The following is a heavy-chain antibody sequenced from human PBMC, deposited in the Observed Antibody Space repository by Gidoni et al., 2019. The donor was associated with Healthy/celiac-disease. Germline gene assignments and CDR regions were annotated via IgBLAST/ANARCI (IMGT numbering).Heavy chain of an antibody. Sequence: QVQLVESGGGVVQPGRSLRLSCAASGFTFSSYGMHWVRQAPGKGLEWVAVIWYDGSNKYYADSVKGRFTISRDNSKNTLYLQMNSLRAEDTAVYYCARGEFYEPPYYYYYMDVWGKGTTVTVSS. CDR3: ARGEFYEPPYYYYYMDV. CDR2: IWYDGSNK. J-gene: IGHJ6*03. V-gene: IGHV3-33*01. D-gene: IGHD3-10*01. CDR1: GFTFSSYG.